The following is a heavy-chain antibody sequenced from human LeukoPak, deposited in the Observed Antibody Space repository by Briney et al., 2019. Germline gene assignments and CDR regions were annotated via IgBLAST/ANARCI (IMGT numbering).Heavy chain of an antibody. D-gene: IGHD1-26*01. CDR3: ARDREVGATGYYFDY. CDR2: IYTSGST. Sequence: PSETLSLTCTVCGGSISSGSYYWSWIRQPAGRGLEWIGRIYTSGSTTYNSSLKSRVTISLDTSKNHFSLRLSSVTAADTAVSYCARDREVGATGYYFDYWGQGTLVTVSS. V-gene: IGHV4-61*02. J-gene: IGHJ4*02. CDR1: GGSISSGSYY.